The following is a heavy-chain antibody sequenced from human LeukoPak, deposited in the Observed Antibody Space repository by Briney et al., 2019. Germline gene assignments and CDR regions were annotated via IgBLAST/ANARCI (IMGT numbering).Heavy chain of an antibody. D-gene: IGHD2-21*02. J-gene: IGHJ6*02. CDR1: GDSISNYY. CDR2: IYYSGST. CDR3: ARVDGTAYYAMDV. V-gene: IGHV4-59*01. Sequence: SETLSLTCTVSGDSISNYYWSWIRQPPGKGLEWIGYIYYSGSTNYSPSLRSRVTISVDTSKNQFSLRLNSVTAADTAVYYCARVDGTAYYAMDVWGQGTTVTVSS.